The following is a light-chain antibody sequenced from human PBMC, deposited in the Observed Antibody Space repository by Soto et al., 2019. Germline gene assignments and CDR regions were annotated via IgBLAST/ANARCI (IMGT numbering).Light chain of an antibody. CDR3: QQSYSSPRT. CDR1: QSINTY. Sequence: DIQMTQSPSSLSASVGDRVTITCRASQSINTYLNWYHQRPGKAPKVLIYAASSLQSGVPSRFSGSGYGTDFTLTISSLQPDDFATHYCQQSYSSPRTFGQGTKVDIK. CDR2: AAS. J-gene: IGKJ1*01. V-gene: IGKV1-39*01.